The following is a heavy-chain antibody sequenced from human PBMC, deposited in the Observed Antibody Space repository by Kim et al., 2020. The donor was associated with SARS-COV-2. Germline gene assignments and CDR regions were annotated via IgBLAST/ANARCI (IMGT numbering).Heavy chain of an antibody. CDR2: IYHSGST. CDR3: ASQILGYCSSTSCRAYYFDY. Sequence: SETLSLTCTVSGYSISSGYYWGWIRQPPGKGLEWIGSIYHSGSTYYYPSLKSRVTISVDTSKNQFSLKLSSVTAADTAVYYCASQILGYCSSTSCRAYYFDYWGQGTLVTVSS. CDR1: GYSISSGYY. J-gene: IGHJ4*02. D-gene: IGHD2-2*01. V-gene: IGHV4-38-2*02.